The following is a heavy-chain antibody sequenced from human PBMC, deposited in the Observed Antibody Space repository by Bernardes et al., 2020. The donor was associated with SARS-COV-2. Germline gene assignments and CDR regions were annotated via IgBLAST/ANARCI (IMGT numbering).Heavy chain of an antibody. J-gene: IGHJ6*02. CDR3: ACGPQIYYYYYGMDV. CDR2: INHSGST. Sequence: SEPLSLTCAVYGGSFSGYYWSWIRQPPGKGLEWIGEINHSGSTNYNPSPKSRVTISVDTSKNQFSLELSPVTAAGTAVYYCACGPQIYYYYYGMDVWGQGTTVTVSS. V-gene: IGHV4-34*01. CDR1: GGSFSGYY.